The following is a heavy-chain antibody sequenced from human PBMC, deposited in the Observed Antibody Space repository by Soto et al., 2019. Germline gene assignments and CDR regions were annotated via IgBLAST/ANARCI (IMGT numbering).Heavy chain of an antibody. D-gene: IGHD1-26*01. J-gene: IGHJ4*02. CDR3: AREGEWELPNLFDN. CDR2: ISSSSSYI. Sequence: PGGSLSLSGSASGFTFSSHAMVWVRQGPGKGLEWVSSISSSSSYIYYADSVKGRFTISRDNAKNSLYLQMNSLRAEDTAVYYCAREGEWELPNLFDNWGPGTLVTVSS. V-gene: IGHV3-21*01. CDR1: GFTFSSHA.